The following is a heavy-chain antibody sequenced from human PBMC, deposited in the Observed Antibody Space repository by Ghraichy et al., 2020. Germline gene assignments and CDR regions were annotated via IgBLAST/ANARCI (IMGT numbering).Heavy chain of an antibody. D-gene: IGHD1-7*01. J-gene: IGHJ4*02. V-gene: IGHV3-30*18. CDR2: ISYDGSNK. Sequence: GESLNISCAASGFTFSSYGMHWVRQAPGKGLEWVAVISYDGSNKYYADSVKGRFTISRDNSKNTLYLQMNSLRAEDTAVYYCAKDLELTTAHGYWGQGTLVTVSS. CDR3: AKDLELTTAHGY. CDR1: GFTFSSYG.